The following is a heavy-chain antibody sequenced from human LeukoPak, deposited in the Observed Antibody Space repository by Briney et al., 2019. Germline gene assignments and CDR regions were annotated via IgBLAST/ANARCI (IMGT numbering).Heavy chain of an antibody. CDR2: IIPIFGTA. Sequence: ASVKVSCKASGGTFSSYAISWVRQAPGQGLEWMGGIIPIFGTANYAQKFQGRVTITTDESTSTAYMEPSSLRSEDTAVYYCARGAGDTAMATPFDYWGQGTLVTVSS. V-gene: IGHV1-69*05. J-gene: IGHJ4*02. CDR1: GGTFSSYA. D-gene: IGHD5-18*01. CDR3: ARGAGDTAMATPFDY.